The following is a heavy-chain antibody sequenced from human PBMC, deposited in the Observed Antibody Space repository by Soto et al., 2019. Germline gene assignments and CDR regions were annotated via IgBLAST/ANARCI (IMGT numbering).Heavy chain of an antibody. CDR1: GHTFSNYV. V-gene: IGHV1-3*01. CDR2: IHVGNGKT. D-gene: IGHD3-10*01. J-gene: IGHJ4*02. CDR3: VREREPARILLFFGELFY. Sequence: ASVKVSCKASGHTFSNYVLHWVRQAPGQRLEWMGWIHVGNGKTRYSQKLQGRVTISRDTSASTAYMELSSLGSEDTAVYYCVREREPARILLFFGELFYWGPGTQVTVSS.